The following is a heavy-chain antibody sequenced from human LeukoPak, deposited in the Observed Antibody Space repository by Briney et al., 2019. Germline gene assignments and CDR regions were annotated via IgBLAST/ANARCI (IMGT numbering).Heavy chain of an antibody. J-gene: IGHJ4*02. CDR1: GFTFSTNA. V-gene: IGHV3-23*01. D-gene: IGHD3-3*01. CDR2: ISGSGAST. CDR3: ASQNTIFGVIMRWVSDY. Sequence: GGSLRLSCLTSGFTFSTNAMSWVRQAPGKGLEWISGISGSGASTYYADSVKGRFTISRDNAKNSLYLQMNSLRAEDTAVYYCASQNTIFGVIMRWVSDYWGQGTLVTVSS.